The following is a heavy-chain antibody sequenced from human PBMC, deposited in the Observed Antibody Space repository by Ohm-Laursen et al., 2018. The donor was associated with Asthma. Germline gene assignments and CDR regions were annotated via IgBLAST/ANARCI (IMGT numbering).Heavy chain of an antibody. J-gene: IGHJ3*02. Sequence: SLRLSCSASGFTFSSNAMHWVRQAPGKGLEWVAVIWYDGSNKYYADSVKGRFTISRDNSKNTLYLQMNSLRAEDTAVYYCASLGTSDAFDIWGQGTMVTVSS. D-gene: IGHD4-23*01. V-gene: IGHV3-30*04. CDR1: GFTFSSNA. CDR2: IWYDGSNK. CDR3: ASLGTSDAFDI.